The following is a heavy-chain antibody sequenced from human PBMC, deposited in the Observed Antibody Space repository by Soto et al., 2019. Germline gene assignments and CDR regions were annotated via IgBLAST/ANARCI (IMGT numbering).Heavy chain of an antibody. CDR3: AKDAITMVRGVISYYGMDV. CDR1: GFTFDDYA. CDR2: ISWNSGSI. V-gene: IGHV3-9*01. D-gene: IGHD3-10*01. Sequence: DVQLVESGGGLVQPGRSLRLSCAASGFTFDDYAMHWVRQAPGKGLEWVSGISWNSGSIGYADSVKGRFTISRDNAKNSLYLQMNSLRAEDTALYYCAKDAITMVRGVISYYGMDVWGQGITVTVSS. J-gene: IGHJ6*02.